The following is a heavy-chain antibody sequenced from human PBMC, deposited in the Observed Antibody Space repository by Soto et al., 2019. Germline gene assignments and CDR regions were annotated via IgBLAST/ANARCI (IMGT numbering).Heavy chain of an antibody. CDR1: GGSISSSSYY. CDR3: ARRDITMVRGVIQDQVDH. Sequence: PSETLSLTCTVSGGSISSSSYYWGWIRQPPGKGLEWIGSIYYSGSTYYNPSLKSRVTISVDTSKNQFSLKLSSVTAADTAVYYCARRDITMVRGVIQDQVDHWGQGTLVTVSS. D-gene: IGHD3-10*01. V-gene: IGHV4-39*01. CDR2: IYYSGST. J-gene: IGHJ4*02.